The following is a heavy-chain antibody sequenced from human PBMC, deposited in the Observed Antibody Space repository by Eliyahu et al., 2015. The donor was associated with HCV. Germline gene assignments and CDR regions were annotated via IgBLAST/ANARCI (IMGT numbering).Heavy chain of an antibody. J-gene: IGHJ4*02. V-gene: IGHV3-21*01. CDR3: ARGGCSGGSCYYY. Sequence: EVQLVESGGGLVKPGGSLRLSCAASGFXFSSXSMNWVRQAPGKGLEWVSSISSSSSYIYYADSVKGRFTISRDNAKNSLYLQMNSLRAEDTAVYYCARGGCSGGSCYYYWGQGTLVTVSS. CDR1: GFXFSSXS. D-gene: IGHD2-15*01. CDR2: ISSSSSYI.